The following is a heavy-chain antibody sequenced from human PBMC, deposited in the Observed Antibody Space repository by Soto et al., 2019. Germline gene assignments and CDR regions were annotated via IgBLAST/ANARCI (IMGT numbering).Heavy chain of an antibody. Sequence: EVQLLESGRGLVQPGGSLRLSCAASGFTFSSYAMSWFRQAPGQGLEWVSAISGSGGSTYYEDSVKGRFTISRDNSENKLDLQMNSLRAEATAGYYCAKGSSGCYLPFEGGYWGQGTLVTVSS. V-gene: IGHV3-23*01. CDR1: GFTFSSYA. CDR3: AKGSSGCYLPFEGGY. D-gene: IGHD6-19*01. J-gene: IGHJ4*02. CDR2: ISGSGGST.